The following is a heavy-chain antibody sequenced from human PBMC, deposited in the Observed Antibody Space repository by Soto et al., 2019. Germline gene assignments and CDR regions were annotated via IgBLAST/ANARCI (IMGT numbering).Heavy chain of an antibody. D-gene: IGHD3-10*01. Sequence: SETLSLTCTVSGGSISSYYWSWIRQPPGKGLEWIGYIYYSGSTNYNPSLKSRVTISVDTSKNQFSLKLSSVTAADTAVYYCARVLLWFGEFGWFDPWGQGTLVTVSS. CDR2: IYYSGST. J-gene: IGHJ5*02. CDR3: ARVLLWFGEFGWFDP. V-gene: IGHV4-59*01. CDR1: GGSISSYY.